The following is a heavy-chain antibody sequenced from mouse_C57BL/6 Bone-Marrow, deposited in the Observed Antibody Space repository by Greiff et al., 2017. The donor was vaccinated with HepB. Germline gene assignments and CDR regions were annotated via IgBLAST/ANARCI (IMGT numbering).Heavy chain of an antibody. Sequence: VQLQQSGPELVRPGTSVKLSCKASGYTFTSYWMHWVKQRPGQGLEWIGVIDPSDSYTNYNQKFKGKATLTVDTSSSTAYMQLSSLTSEDSAVYYCARGGLGGAYRGQGTLVTVSA. V-gene: IGHV1-59*01. CDR2: IDPSDSYT. CDR1: GYTFTSYW. CDR3: ARGGLGGAY. D-gene: IGHD3-3*01. J-gene: IGHJ3*01.